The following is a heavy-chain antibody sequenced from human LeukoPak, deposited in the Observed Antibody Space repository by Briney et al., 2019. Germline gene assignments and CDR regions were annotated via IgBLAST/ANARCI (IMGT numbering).Heavy chain of an antibody. CDR2: IYWDDDK. J-gene: IGHJ4*02. Sequence: SGPTLVKTTQTLTLTCTFSGFSLSTSGVGVGWIRQPPGKALEWLALIYWDDDKRYSPSLKSRLTITKDTSKNQVVLTMTNMDPVDTATYYCAQSMGHRLKYHYDSSGYPPLDYWGQGTLVTVSS. V-gene: IGHV2-5*02. CDR1: GFSLSTSGVG. CDR3: AQSMGHRLKYHYDSSGYPPLDY. D-gene: IGHD3-22*01.